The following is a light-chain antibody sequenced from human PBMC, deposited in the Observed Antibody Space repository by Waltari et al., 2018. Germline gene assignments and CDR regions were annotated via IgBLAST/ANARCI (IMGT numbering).Light chain of an antibody. V-gene: IGLV8-61*01. CDR3: ALYMGSGIWV. Sequence: QTVVTQEPSLSVSPGGTVTLTCALSSGSLSTTSYATWYQQTPGQAPCTLVYKANARSSGVPDRFSGSILGNTAALTITGAQADDEADYYCALYMGSGIWVFGGGTRLTVL. CDR1: SGSLSTTSY. CDR2: KAN. J-gene: IGLJ3*02.